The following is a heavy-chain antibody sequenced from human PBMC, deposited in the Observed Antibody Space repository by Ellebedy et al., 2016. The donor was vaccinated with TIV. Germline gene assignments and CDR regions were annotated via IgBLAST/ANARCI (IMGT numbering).Heavy chain of an antibody. D-gene: IGHD6-13*01. J-gene: IGHJ4*02. Sequence: ASVKVSXXASGYTFTSYYMHWVRQAPGQGLEWMGIINPSGGSTSYAQKFQGRVTMTRDTSTSTVYMELSSLRSEDTAVYYCARVPSIAAAGIKYYFDYWGQGTLVTVSS. CDR3: ARVPSIAAAGIKYYFDY. CDR1: GYTFTSYY. CDR2: INPSGGST. V-gene: IGHV1-46*01.